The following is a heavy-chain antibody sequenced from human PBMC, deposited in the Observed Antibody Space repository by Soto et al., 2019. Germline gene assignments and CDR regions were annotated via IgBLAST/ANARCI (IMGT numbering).Heavy chain of an antibody. CDR2: IYWDDDK. V-gene: IGHV2-5*02. J-gene: IGHJ5*02. CDR1: GFSLSTRGVA. Sequence: QITLKESGPTLVKPTQTLTLTCTFSGFSLSTRGVAVGWIRQPPGKALEWLAVIYWDDDKRHNPSLKNRLTITKDISRNQVVLTLTNMDPLDTATYYCAHGDGSLGRDWFDPWGQGTLVTVSS. CDR3: AHGDGSLGRDWFDP. D-gene: IGHD3-10*01.